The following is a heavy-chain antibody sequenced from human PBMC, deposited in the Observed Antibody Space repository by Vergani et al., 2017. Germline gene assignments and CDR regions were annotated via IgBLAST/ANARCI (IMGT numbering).Heavy chain of an antibody. CDR3: ARMGCYDEGDAVRIGYFDS. CDR1: GDSISSGVYY. CDR2: IYSTGST. J-gene: IGHJ4*02. Sequence: QVQLQESGPGLVKPSQTLSLTCSVSGDSISSGVYYWNWIRQHPGKGLEWIGYIYSTGSTHHNPSLRRRINMSVDTSKNQFSLKLNSVTAADTAVYYCARMGCYDEGDAVRIGYFDSWGPGILVTVSS. D-gene: IGHD2-2*01. V-gene: IGHV4-31*03.